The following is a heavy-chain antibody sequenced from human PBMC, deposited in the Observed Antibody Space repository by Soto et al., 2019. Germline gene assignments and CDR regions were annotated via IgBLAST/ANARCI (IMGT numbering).Heavy chain of an antibody. V-gene: IGHV4-39*01. CDR2: MYHSGST. Sequence: QLQLQESGPGLVKPSETLSLTCTVSGGSISSSSHYWGWIRQPPGKGLEWIGSMYHSGSTHCNPSLKSRAXMXLXXSKTPLSLRQRTVTGADPAVYYCARPTVQYWSFALWRRGTLVTVCS. CDR3: ARPTVQYWSFAL. J-gene: IGHJ2*01. D-gene: IGHD4-17*01. CDR1: GGSISSSSHY.